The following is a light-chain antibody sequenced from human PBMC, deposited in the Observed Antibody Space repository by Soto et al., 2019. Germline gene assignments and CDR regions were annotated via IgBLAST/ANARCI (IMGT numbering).Light chain of an antibody. CDR2: EVS. V-gene: IGLV2-23*02. Sequence: QSVLTQPASVSGSPGQSITISCTGTSSDVGSYNLVSWYQQHPGKAPKLMIYEVSKRPSGVSNRFSGSKSANTASLTISGLQADDEPDYYCCSSGGRSTYVFGTGTKVTVL. CDR3: CSSGGRSTYV. J-gene: IGLJ1*01. CDR1: SSDVGSYNL.